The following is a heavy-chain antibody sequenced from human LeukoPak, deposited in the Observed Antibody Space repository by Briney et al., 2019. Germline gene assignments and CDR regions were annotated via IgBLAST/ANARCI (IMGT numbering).Heavy chain of an antibody. J-gene: IGHJ6*03. V-gene: IGHV4-38-2*02. CDR2: IYHSGST. CDR1: GYSISSGYY. Sequence: SETLSLTCTVSGYSISSGYYWGWIRQPPGKGLEWIGSIYHSGSTYYNPSLKSRVTISVDTSKNQFSLKLSSVTAADTAVYYCAGGLRGYSYGIYYYYMDVWGKGTTVTVSS. D-gene: IGHD5-18*01. CDR3: AGGLRGYSYGIYYYYMDV.